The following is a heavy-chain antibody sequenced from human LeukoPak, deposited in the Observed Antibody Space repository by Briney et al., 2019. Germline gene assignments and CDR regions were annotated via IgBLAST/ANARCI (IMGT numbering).Heavy chain of an antibody. CDR1: GYTFTGYY. Sequence: GASVKVSCTASGYTFTGYYMHWVRQAPGQGLEWMGWINPNSGGTNYAQKFQGRVTMTRDTSISTAYMELSRLRSDDTAVYYCARDKDVWSGYFDYWGQGTLVTVSS. CDR2: INPNSGGT. D-gene: IGHD3-3*01. J-gene: IGHJ4*02. V-gene: IGHV1-2*02. CDR3: ARDKDVWSGYFDY.